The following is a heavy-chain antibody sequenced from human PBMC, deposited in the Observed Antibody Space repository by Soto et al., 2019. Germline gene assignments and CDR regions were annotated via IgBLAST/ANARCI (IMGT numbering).Heavy chain of an antibody. CDR3: ARTQRRGLLLTRYYYGMDV. Sequence: QVQLVESGGGVVQPGRSLRLSCAASGFTFSSYGMHWVRQAPGKGLEWVAVIWYDGSNKYYADSVKGRFTISRDNSKNTLYLQMNSLRAEDTAVYYCARTQRRGLLLTRYYYGMDVWGQGTTVTVSS. V-gene: IGHV3-33*01. D-gene: IGHD3-22*01. J-gene: IGHJ6*02. CDR1: GFTFSSYG. CDR2: IWYDGSNK.